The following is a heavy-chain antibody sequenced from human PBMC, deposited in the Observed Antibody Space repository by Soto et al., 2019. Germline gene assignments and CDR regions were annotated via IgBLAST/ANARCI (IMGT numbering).Heavy chain of an antibody. J-gene: IGHJ4*02. D-gene: IGHD3-3*01. CDR1: GFTFSDHY. CDR2: ISSSGTTI. V-gene: IGHV3-11*01. CDR3: ARVGDMAYKD. Sequence: QVQLVESGGGLVKPGGSLRLSCAASGFTFSDHYMTWIRQAPGKGLEWLSYISSSGTTIYYAESVRGRFTISRDNAKKSLYLQMNSLRVEDSAVYYCARVGDMAYKDWGQGTLVTVSP.